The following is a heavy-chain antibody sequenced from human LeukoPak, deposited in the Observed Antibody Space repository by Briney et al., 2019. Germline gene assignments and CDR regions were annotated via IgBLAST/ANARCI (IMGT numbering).Heavy chain of an antibody. CDR2: ISSSSSYI. CDR3: ARRLDYDILTGYYMDV. D-gene: IGHD3-9*01. V-gene: IGHV3-21*01. J-gene: IGHJ6*04. CDR1: GFTFSSYS. Sequence: GGSLRLSCAASGFTFSSYSMNWVRQAPGKGLEWVSSISSSSSYIYYADSVKGRFTISRDNAKNSLYLQMNSLRAEDTAVYYCARRLDYDILTGYYMDVWGKGTRSPSPQ.